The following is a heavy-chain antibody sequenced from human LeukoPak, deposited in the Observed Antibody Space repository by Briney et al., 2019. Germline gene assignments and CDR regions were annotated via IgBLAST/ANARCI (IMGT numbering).Heavy chain of an antibody. Sequence: GGSLRLSCAASGFTFSSYWMSWVRQAPGKGLEWVSAISGSGGSTYYADSVKGRFTISRDNSKNTLYLQMNSLRAEDTAVYYCAKDGAFRHPSATDAFDIWGQGTMVTVSS. J-gene: IGHJ3*02. V-gene: IGHV3-23*01. CDR3: AKDGAFRHPSATDAFDI. CDR1: GFTFSSYW. D-gene: IGHD4/OR15-4a*01. CDR2: ISGSGGST.